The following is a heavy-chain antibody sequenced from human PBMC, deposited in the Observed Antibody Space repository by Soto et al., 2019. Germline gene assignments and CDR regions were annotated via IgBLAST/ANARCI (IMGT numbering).Heavy chain of an antibody. D-gene: IGHD2-8*01. CDR1: GGTFSSYA. J-gene: IGHJ3*02. Sequence: SVKVSCKASGGTFSSYAISWVRQAPGQGLEWMGGIIPIFGTANYAQKFQGRVTITADESTSTAYMELSSLRSEDTAVYYCARTNDPVHDASDIWGQGTMVTVSS. CDR2: IIPIFGTA. V-gene: IGHV1-69*13. CDR3: ARTNDPVHDASDI.